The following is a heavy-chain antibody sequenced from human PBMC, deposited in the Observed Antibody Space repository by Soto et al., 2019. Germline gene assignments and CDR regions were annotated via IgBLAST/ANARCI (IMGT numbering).Heavy chain of an antibody. CDR1: GFTFGSYA. CDR3: AIYSLWGRATVLSYFVP. V-gene: IGHV3-30-3*01. J-gene: IGHJ2*01. Sequence: GGSLRLSCAASGFTFGSYAMHWVRQAPGKGLEWVAVISYDGSNKYYADSVKGRFTISRDNSKNTLYLQMNSLRAEDTAVYYCAIYSLWGRATVLSYFVPCGRRFLVTFS. D-gene: IGHD5-18*01. CDR2: ISYDGSNK.